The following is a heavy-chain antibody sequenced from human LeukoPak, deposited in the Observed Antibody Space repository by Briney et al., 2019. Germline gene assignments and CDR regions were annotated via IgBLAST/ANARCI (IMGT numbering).Heavy chain of an antibody. CDR2: INPSGGGT. D-gene: IGHD6-6*01. J-gene: IGHJ3*02. V-gene: IGHV1-46*01. CDR3: ARAQIIAARQGGRAFDI. CDR1: GYTFTSYY. Sequence: ASVKVSCKASGYTFTSYYMHWVRQAPGQGLEWMGIINPSGGGTSYAQKFQDRVTMARDMSTSTVYMELSSLRSEDTAVYYCARAQIIAARQGGRAFDIWGQGTMVTVSS.